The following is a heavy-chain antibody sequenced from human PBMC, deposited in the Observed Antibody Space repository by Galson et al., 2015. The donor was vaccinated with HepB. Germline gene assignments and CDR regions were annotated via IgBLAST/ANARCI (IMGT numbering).Heavy chain of an antibody. CDR3: ARDTSGWWQWLAPGAFDI. CDR1: GGSISSSSYY. D-gene: IGHD6-19*01. V-gene: IGHV4-39*07. J-gene: IGHJ3*02. Sequence: LSLTCTVSGGSISSSSYYWGWIRQPPGKGLEWIGSIYYSGSTYYNPSLKSRVTISVDTSKNQFSLKLSSVTAADTAVYYCARDTSGWWQWLAPGAFDIWGQGTMVTVSS. CDR2: IYYSGST.